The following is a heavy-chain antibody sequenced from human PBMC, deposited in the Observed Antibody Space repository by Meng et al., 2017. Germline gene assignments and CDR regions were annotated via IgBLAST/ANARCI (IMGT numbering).Heavy chain of an antibody. CDR1: GGSFSGYY. Sequence: QRQLQWAGPRMWQPSGTLSPPCAVYGGSFSGYYWSWIRQPPGKGLEWIGEINHSGSTNYNPSLKSRVTISVDTSKNQFSLKLSSVTAADTAVYYCARGYCSGGSCYSNWFDPWGQGTLVTVSS. CDR2: INHSGST. V-gene: IGHV4-34*01. CDR3: ARGYCSGGSCYSNWFDP. D-gene: IGHD2-15*01. J-gene: IGHJ5*02.